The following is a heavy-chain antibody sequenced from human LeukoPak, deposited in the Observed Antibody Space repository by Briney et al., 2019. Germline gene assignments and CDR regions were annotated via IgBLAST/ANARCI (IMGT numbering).Heavy chain of an antibody. J-gene: IGHJ4*02. Sequence: GGSLRLSCAASGFIFSSYAMHWVRQAPGKGLEWVAVISYDGSNKYYADSVKGRFTISRDNSKNTLYLQMNSLRAEDTAVYYCARDFDLPDTTPAYWGQGTLVTVSS. CDR1: GFIFSSYA. V-gene: IGHV3-30*04. D-gene: IGHD3-9*01. CDR2: ISYDGSNK. CDR3: ARDFDLPDTTPAY.